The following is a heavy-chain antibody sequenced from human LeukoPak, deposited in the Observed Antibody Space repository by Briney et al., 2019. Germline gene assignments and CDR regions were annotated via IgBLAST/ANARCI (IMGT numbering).Heavy chain of an antibody. V-gene: IGHV1-2*02. CDR3: ARGTGTTIVYYYYYMDV. J-gene: IGHJ6*03. D-gene: IGHD1-7*01. CDR1: GYTFTGYY. CDR2: INPNSGGT. Sequence: ASVKVSCKASGYTFTGYYMHWVRQAPGQGLEWMGWINPNSGGTNYAQKFQGRVTMTRDTSISTAYMELSRLRSDDTAVYYCARGTGTTIVYYYYYMDVWGKGTTVTVSS.